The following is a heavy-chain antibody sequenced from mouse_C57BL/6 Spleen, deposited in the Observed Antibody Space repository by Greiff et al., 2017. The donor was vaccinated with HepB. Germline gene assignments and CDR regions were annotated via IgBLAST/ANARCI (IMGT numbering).Heavy chain of an antibody. CDR3: ARRGYSYWYFDV. V-gene: IGHV1-52*01. CDR1: GYTFTSYW. CDR2: IDPSDSET. Sequence: VQLQQPGAELVRPGSSVKLSCKASGYTFTSYWMHWVKQRPIQGLEWIGNIDPSDSETHYNQKFKDKATLTVDKSSSTAYMQLSSLTSEDSAVYYCARRGYSYWYFDVWGTGTTVTVSS. D-gene: IGHD2-2*01. J-gene: IGHJ1*03.